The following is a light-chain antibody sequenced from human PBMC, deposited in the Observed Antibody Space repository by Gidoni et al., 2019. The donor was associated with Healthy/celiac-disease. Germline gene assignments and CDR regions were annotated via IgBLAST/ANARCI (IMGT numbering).Light chain of an antibody. CDR3: QQYNNWWT. CDR1: PSVSSN. J-gene: IGKJ1*01. Sequence: EIVMTQSPATRSVSPGERATLSCRASPSVSSNLAWYQQKPGQAPRLLIYGASTRATGIPARFSGSGSGTEFTLTISSLQSEDFAVYYCQQYNNWWTFGQGTKVEIK. V-gene: IGKV3-15*01. CDR2: GAS.